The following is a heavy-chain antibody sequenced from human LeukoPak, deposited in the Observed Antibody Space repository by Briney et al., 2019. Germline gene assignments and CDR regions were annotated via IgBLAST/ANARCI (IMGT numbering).Heavy chain of an antibody. J-gene: IGHJ4*02. V-gene: IGHV3-30*02. D-gene: IGHD3-3*01. CDR2: IRYDGSNK. Sequence: PGXXLRLSCAASGFTFSSYGMHWVRQAPGKGLEWVAFIRYDGSNKYYADSVKGRFTISRDNSKNTLYLQMNSLRAEDTAVYYCAKDLYYDFWSGYFRRFDYWGQGTLVTVSS. CDR3: AKDLYYDFWSGYFRRFDY. CDR1: GFTFSSYG.